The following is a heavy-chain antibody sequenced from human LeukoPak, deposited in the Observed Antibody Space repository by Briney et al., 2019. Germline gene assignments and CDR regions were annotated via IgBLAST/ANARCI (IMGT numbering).Heavy chain of an antibody. CDR2: IKKDGSEK. CDR3: ARMWATEFDY. Sequence: GGSLRLSCAASGFTLSSYWMSWVRQAPGKGLEWVANIKKDGSEKYYVDSVKGRFTISRDNAKNSLYLQMNSLRAEDTAAYYCARMWATEFDYWGQGTLVTVSS. J-gene: IGHJ4*02. D-gene: IGHD5-24*01. V-gene: IGHV3-7*01. CDR1: GFTLSSYW.